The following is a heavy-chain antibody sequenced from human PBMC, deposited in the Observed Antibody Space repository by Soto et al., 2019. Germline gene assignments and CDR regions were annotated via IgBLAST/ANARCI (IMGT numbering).Heavy chain of an antibody. J-gene: IGHJ3*02. CDR3: ARRSTDAFDI. V-gene: IGHV3-30*03. CDR1: GFTFSSYG. Sequence: PGGSLRLSCAASGFTFSSYGMHWVRQAPGKGLEWVAVISYDGSNKYYADSVKGRFTISRDNSKNTLYLQMNSLRAEDTAVYYCARRSTDAFDIWGQGTMVTVSS. CDR2: ISYDGSNK.